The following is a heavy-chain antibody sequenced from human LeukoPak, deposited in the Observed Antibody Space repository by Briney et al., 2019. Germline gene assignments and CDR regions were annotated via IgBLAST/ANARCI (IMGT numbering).Heavy chain of an antibody. Sequence: PSETLSLTCSVSGGPISSSRYYWGWIRQPPGKGLEWIGNIYYSGSTYYNPSLKSRVTISVDTSGNQFSLKLTSATAADTAVYYCARHPGYSSGWWYFDFWGQGTLVTVSS. J-gene: IGHJ4*02. CDR3: ARHPGYSSGWWYFDF. CDR2: IYYSGST. V-gene: IGHV4-39*01. D-gene: IGHD5-18*01. CDR1: GGPISSSRYY.